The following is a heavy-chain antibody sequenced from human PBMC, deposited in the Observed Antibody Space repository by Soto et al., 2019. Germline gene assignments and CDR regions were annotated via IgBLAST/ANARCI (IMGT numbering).Heavy chain of an antibody. CDR2: IYWDDDK. V-gene: IGHV2-5*02. Sequence: QITLNESGPTQVKPRQTLTLTCTFSGFSLTTSGVGVGWIRQSPGKAPEWLALIYWDDDKRYSPSLKSRLTMTKETSKNRVVLTMADLDPADTATYYCAHRVLRTVFGLVTTTAIYFDFWGQGTPVAVS. J-gene: IGHJ4*02. CDR1: GFSLTTSGVG. D-gene: IGHD3-3*01. CDR3: AHRVLRTVFGLVTTTAIYFDF.